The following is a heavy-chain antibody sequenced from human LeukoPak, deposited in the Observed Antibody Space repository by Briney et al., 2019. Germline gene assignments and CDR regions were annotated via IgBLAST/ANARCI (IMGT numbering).Heavy chain of an antibody. CDR1: GYTFTSYY. CDR2: INPSGGST. Sequence: ASVKVSCKASGYTFTSYYIHWVRQAPGQGLEWMGMINPSGGSTNYAQTFQGRVTMTRDMSTSTVYMELSSLRSEDTAVYYCARVHHYFDIAFDYWGQGTLVTVSS. V-gene: IGHV1-46*01. J-gene: IGHJ4*02. CDR3: ARVHHYFDIAFDY. D-gene: IGHD3-22*01.